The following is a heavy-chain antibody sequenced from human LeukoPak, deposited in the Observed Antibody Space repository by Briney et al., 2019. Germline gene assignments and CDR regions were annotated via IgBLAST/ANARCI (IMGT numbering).Heavy chain of an antibody. D-gene: IGHD5-12*01. V-gene: IGHV3-23*01. J-gene: IGHJ4*02. CDR3: AKDQKPDSGYDIDY. Sequence: SGGSLRLSCAASGFTISTYGMNWVRQAPRKGLEWVSVIFGSGDSTYYADSVKGRFTISRDKSKNTLYPQMHSLRAEDTAVYYCAKDQKPDSGYDIDYWGQGTLVTVSS. CDR1: GFTISTYG. CDR2: IFGSGDST.